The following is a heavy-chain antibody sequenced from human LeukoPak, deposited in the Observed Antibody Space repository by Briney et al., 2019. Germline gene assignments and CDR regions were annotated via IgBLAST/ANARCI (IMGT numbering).Heavy chain of an antibody. CDR1: GGSFSAYY. Sequence: SETLSLTCAVSGGSFSAYYWTWIRQPPGKGLEWIGEVNHSGSANYNPSLKSRVTISLDTSKNQFSLKLSSVTAADTAVYYCARGQGTVTTHWGQGTLVTVSS. D-gene: IGHD4-17*01. V-gene: IGHV4-34*01. CDR3: ARGQGTVTTH. CDR2: VNHSGSA. J-gene: IGHJ4*02.